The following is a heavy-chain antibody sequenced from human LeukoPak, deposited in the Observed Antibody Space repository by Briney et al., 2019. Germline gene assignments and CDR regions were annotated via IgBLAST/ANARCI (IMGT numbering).Heavy chain of an antibody. CDR1: GFTFSSYG. J-gene: IGHJ3*02. V-gene: IGHV3-33*01. CDR2: IWYDGSNK. Sequence: PGGSLRLSCAASGFTFSSYGMHWVRQAPGKGLEWVAVIWYDGSNKYYADSVKGRFTISRDNSKNTLYLQMNSLRAEDTAVYYCARAGGYCSSTSCRIFGAFDIWGQGTMVTVSS. D-gene: IGHD2-2*01. CDR3: ARAGGYCSSTSCRIFGAFDI.